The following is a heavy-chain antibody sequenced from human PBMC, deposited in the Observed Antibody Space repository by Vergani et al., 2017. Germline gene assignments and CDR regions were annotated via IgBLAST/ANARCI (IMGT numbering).Heavy chain of an antibody. D-gene: IGHD5-18*01. CDR3: AGGVDTAMVTIDY. Sequence: QVQLQQWGAGLLKPSETLSLTCAVYGGSFSGYYWSWIRQPPGKGLEWIGEINHSGRTNYNPSLKSRVTISVDTCKNQFSLKLSSVTAADTAVYYCAGGVDTAMVTIDYWGQGTLVTVSS. CDR1: GGSFSGYY. J-gene: IGHJ4*02. V-gene: IGHV4-34*01. CDR2: INHSGRT.